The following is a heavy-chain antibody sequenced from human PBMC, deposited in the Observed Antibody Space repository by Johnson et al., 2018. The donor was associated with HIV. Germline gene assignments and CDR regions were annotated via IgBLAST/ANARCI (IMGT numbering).Heavy chain of an antibody. CDR2: IYSGGST. V-gene: IGHV3-53*01. Sequence: QLVESGGGVVRPGGSLTLSCAASGFTVSSNYMSWVRQAPGKGLEWVSVIYSGGSTYYADSVKGRFTISRDNSKNTLYVQMNSLRAEDTAVYYCARGIQPDAFDIWGQGTMVTGSS. D-gene: IGHD2-2*01. J-gene: IGHJ3*02. CDR1: GFTVSSNY. CDR3: ARGIQPDAFDI.